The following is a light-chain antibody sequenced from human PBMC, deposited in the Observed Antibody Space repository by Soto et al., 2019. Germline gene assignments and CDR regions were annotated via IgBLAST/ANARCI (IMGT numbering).Light chain of an antibody. J-gene: IGLJ2*01. CDR1: NIGSKS. CDR3: QVWDSSSDPVV. V-gene: IGLV3-21*04. CDR2: YDS. Sequence: SYELTQPPSVSVAPGKTARITCGGNNIGSKSVHWYQQKPGQAPVLVIYYDSDRPSGIPERFSGSNSVNTATLTISRVEAGYEADYYCQVWDSSSDPVVFGGGTKLTVL.